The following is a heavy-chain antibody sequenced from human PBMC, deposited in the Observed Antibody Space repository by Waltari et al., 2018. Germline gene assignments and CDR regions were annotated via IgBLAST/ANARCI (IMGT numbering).Heavy chain of an antibody. CDR2: ISGNSGTT. V-gene: IGHV4-38-2*01. CDR3: ARGGVTLSFDY. CDR1: GYSISSGYY. D-gene: IGHD3-16*01. J-gene: IGHJ4*01. Sequence: QVQLQESGPGLVKPSETLSLTCAVSGYSISSGYYWGWIRQPPGKGLEYIGYISGNSGTTNYNPSLKSRVTISKDTSKNQLSLKLSSVTAADTAVYYCARGGVTLSFDYWGQESWSPSPQ.